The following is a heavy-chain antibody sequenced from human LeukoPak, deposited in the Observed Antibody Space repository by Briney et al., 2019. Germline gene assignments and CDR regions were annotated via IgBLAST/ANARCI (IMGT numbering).Heavy chain of an antibody. CDR3: VAASAFSSSWRS. Sequence: GGSLTLSCVASGPSFSSYNMYWVRQPPGKGPEWVAYITASDTTKYYPDSVKGRFAISRDNVKKSLFLQMNSLRAEDTAVYYCVAASAFSSSWRSWGQGTVVTVSS. CDR2: ITASDTTK. CDR1: GPSFSSYN. J-gene: IGHJ5*02. V-gene: IGHV3-48*01. D-gene: IGHD6-13*01.